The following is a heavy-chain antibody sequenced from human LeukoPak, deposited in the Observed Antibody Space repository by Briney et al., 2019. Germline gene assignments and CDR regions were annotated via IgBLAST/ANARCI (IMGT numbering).Heavy chain of an antibody. CDR2: ISANNDHT. D-gene: IGHD1-7*01. V-gene: IGHV1-18*01. CDR3: AKQDHWSYALNS. CDR1: VNTFTNYG. Sequence: ASVKVSCKASVNTFTNYGISWVRQAPGRELEGMGWISANNDHTYYSQKFQGRVTMTTDTATSTAYMELRSLGSDDTAVFYCAKQDHWSYALNSWGQGTLVTVSS. J-gene: IGHJ4*02.